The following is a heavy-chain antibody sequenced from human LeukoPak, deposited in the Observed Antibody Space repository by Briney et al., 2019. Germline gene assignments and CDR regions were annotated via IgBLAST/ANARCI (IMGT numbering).Heavy chain of an antibody. Sequence: ASVKVSCKASGGTFSNYAISWVRQAPGQGLEWMGRIIPIFGTANYAQKFQGRVTITTDESTSTAYMELSSLRSEDTAVYYCAREDYDILTGYYKGFDYWGQGTLVTVSS. CDR3: AREDYDILTGYYKGFDY. V-gene: IGHV1-69*05. CDR2: IIPIFGTA. CDR1: GGTFSNYA. D-gene: IGHD3-9*01. J-gene: IGHJ4*02.